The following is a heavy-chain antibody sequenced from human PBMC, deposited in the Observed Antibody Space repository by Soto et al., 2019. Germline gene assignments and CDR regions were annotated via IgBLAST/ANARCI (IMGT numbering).Heavy chain of an antibody. J-gene: IGHJ4*02. CDR2: IYWDDDK. V-gene: IGHV2-5*02. CDR1: GFSLRSSGVG. CDR3: AHRVRRSVSWYSLDY. Sequence: QITLKESGPTLMKPTQTLTLTCTFSGFSLRSSGVGVSWIRQPPGKALEWLGFIYWDDDKRYSPSLKSRLTITKDTSKNQGVLTMTNMDTVDTATYCCAHRVRRSVSWYSLDYWGQGTLVTVSS. D-gene: IGHD6-13*01.